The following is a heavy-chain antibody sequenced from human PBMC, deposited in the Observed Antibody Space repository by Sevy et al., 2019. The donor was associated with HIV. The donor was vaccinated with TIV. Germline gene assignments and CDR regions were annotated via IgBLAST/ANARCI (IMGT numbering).Heavy chain of an antibody. CDR1: GFTFSSYA. J-gene: IGHJ5*02. CDR2: ISYDGSNK. Sequence: GGSLRLSCAASGFTFSSYAMHWVRQAPGKGLEWVAVISYDGSNKYYADSVKGRFTISRDNSKNTLYLQMNSLRAGDTDVYYCAGPGLRITMVRGPINWFDPWGQGTLVTVSS. V-gene: IGHV3-30*04. D-gene: IGHD3-10*01. CDR3: AGPGLRITMVRGPINWFDP.